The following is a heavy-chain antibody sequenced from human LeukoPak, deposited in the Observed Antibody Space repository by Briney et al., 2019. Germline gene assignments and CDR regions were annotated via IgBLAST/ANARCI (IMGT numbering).Heavy chain of an antibody. J-gene: IGHJ5*02. Sequence: PSETLSLTCTVSGGSISSYYWSWIRQPPGKGLEWIGYIYYSGSTNYNPSLKSRVTISVDTSKNQFSLKLSSVTAADTAVYYWAREGALKGYNWFDPWGQGTLVTVSS. V-gene: IGHV4-59*01. CDR1: GGSISSYY. CDR3: AREGALKGYNWFDP. CDR2: IYYSGST. D-gene: IGHD3-16*01.